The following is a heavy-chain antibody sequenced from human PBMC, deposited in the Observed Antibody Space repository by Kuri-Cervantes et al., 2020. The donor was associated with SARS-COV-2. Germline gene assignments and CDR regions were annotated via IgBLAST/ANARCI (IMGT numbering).Heavy chain of an antibody. Sequence: ASVKVSCKVSGYTLTELSMHWVRQAPGKGLVWMGGFDPEDGETIYAQKFQGRVTMTEDTSTDTAYMELSSLRSEDTAVYYCARDSGDWNPDGLDIWGQGTMVTVSS. V-gene: IGHV1-24*01. D-gene: IGHD1-1*01. J-gene: IGHJ3*02. CDR2: FDPEDGET. CDR1: GYTLTELS. CDR3: ARDSGDWNPDGLDI.